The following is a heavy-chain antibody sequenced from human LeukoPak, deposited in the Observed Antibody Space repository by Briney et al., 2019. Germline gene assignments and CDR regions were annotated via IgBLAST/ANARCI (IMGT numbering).Heavy chain of an antibody. CDR2: INPNSGNT. V-gene: IGHV1-2*06. CDR1: GYTFSGSY. CDR3: ARSAEHCNNGVCFTDYYMDV. D-gene: IGHD2-8*01. J-gene: IGHJ6*03. Sequence: ASVKVSCKASGYTFSGSYIHWVRQAPGQGLEWMGRINPNSGNTNYAQNFQGRVTMTRDTSITTAYMELSSLTSADTAVYFCARSAEHCNNGVCFTDYYMDVWGKGTTVTVSS.